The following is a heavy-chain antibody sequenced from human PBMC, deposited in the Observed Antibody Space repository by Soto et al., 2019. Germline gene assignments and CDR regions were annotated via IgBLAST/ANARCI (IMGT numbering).Heavy chain of an antibody. CDR2: INPSGGST. V-gene: IGHV1-46*01. J-gene: IGHJ4*02. CDR3: AREARMRNGVYYFDY. CDR1: GYTFTSYY. Sequence: QVQLVQSGAEVKKPGASVKVSCKASGYTFTSYYMHWVRQAPGQGPEWMGIINPSGGSTSYAQKFQGRVTMTRDTSTSTVYMELSSLRSEDTAVYYCAREARMRNGVYYFDYWGQGTLVTVSS. D-gene: IGHD2-8*01.